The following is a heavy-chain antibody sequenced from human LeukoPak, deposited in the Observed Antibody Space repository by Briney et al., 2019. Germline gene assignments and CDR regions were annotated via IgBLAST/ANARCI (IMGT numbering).Heavy chain of an antibody. D-gene: IGHD1-26*01. CDR1: GYTFTSYG. CDR2: ISAYNGNT. CDR3: ARDSGIVGAELYDY. V-gene: IGHV1-18*01. J-gene: IGHJ4*02. Sequence: ASVKVSCKASGYTFTSYGISWVRQAPGQGLEWMGWISAYNGNTNYAQKLQGRVTMTTDTSTSTAYMELRSLRSDDTAVYDCARDSGIVGAELYDYWGQGTLVTVSS.